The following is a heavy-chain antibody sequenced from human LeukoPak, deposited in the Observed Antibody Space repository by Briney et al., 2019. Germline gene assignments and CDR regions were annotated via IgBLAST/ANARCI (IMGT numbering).Heavy chain of an antibody. Sequence: GGSLRLSCAASGFTFTMFGMNWVRQAPGKGLEWVSGISSSGEGTYYADSVKGRFTISRDNSKNTLYLQMNSLRAEDTAVYYCAKREWELPQYNWFDPWGQGTLVTVST. CDR2: ISSSGEGT. J-gene: IGHJ5*02. D-gene: IGHD1-26*01. CDR1: GFTFTMFG. V-gene: IGHV3-23*01. CDR3: AKREWELPQYNWFDP.